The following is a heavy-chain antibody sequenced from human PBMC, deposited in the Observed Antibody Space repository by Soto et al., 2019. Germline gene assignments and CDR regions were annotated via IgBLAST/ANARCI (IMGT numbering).Heavy chain of an antibody. V-gene: IGHV1-18*01. CDR1: GYTFTSSG. CDR2: ISAYNGNT. J-gene: IGHJ3*02. Sequence: ASVKVSCKASGYTFTSSGISWVRQAPGQGLEWMGWISAYNGNTNYAQKLQGRVTMTTDTSTSTAYMELRSLRSDDTAVYYCARDMYDYYDSSGYSDAFDIWSQGTMVTVSS. CDR3: ARDMYDYYDSSGYSDAFDI. D-gene: IGHD3-22*01.